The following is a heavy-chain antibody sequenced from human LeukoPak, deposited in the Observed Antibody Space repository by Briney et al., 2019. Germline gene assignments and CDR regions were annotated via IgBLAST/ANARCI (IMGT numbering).Heavy chain of an antibody. CDR2: INPNSGGT. V-gene: IGHV1-2*02. J-gene: IGHJ4*02. D-gene: IGHD4-17*01. Sequence: ASVKVSCKASGYTFTSYYMHWVRQAPGQGLEWMGWINPNSGGTNYAQQFQGRVTMTRDTSISTAYMELSRLRSDDTAVYYCARQNVDYGDGMDYWGQGTLVTVSS. CDR1: GYTFTSYY. CDR3: ARQNVDYGDGMDY.